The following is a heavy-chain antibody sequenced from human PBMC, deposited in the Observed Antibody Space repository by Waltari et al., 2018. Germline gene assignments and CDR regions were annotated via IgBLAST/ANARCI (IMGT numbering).Heavy chain of an antibody. CDR3: ARRWVGATKDAFDI. V-gene: IGHV4-59*08. CDR1: GGSISSYS. J-gene: IGHJ3*02. Sequence: QVQLQESGPGLVKPSETLSLTCTVSGGSISSYSWRWIRQPPGKGLEWIGYIYYSGSTNYNPSLKSRVTISVDTSKNQFSLKLSSVTAADTAVYYCARRWVGATKDAFDIWGQGTMVTVSS. D-gene: IGHD1-26*01. CDR2: IYYSGST.